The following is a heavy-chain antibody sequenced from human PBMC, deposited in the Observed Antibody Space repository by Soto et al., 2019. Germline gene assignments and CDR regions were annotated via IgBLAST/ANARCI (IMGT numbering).Heavy chain of an antibody. V-gene: IGHV4-59*01. CDR2: ISDSGST. Sequence: SETLSLTCTVSGGSISSYYWSWIRQSPGKGLEWIGDISDSGSTGYNPSLKSRITISVDMSKNQFSLKMSSVTAADTALYYCARVGGSRTTGFEYWGQGTLVTVSS. CDR3: ARVGGSRTTGFEY. J-gene: IGHJ4*02. CDR1: GGSISSYY. D-gene: IGHD1-1*01.